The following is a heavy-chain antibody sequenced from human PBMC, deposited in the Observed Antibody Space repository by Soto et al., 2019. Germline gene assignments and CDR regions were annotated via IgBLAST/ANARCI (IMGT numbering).Heavy chain of an antibody. CDR3: ARPEGGYGSGYSRFDP. CDR1: GRSISAVNSY. J-gene: IGHJ5*02. Sequence: SATLSPTCSHSGRSISAVNSYWGWIRQSPGEALECGGTIHQTGRTYDNPSLKSRVIISLDTSKNQVSLKLSSVTAADTALYYCARPEGGYGSGYSRFDPWGQAIRVT. V-gene: IGHV4-39*01. CDR2: IHQTGRT. D-gene: IGHD5-12*01.